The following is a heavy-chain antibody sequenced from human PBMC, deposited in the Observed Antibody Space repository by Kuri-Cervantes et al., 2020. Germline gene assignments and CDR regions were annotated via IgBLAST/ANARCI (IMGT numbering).Heavy chain of an antibody. CDR3: ASGPEYGDSTFDY. Sequence: SETLSLTCAVSGYSISSGYYCGWIRQPPGKGLEWIGSVYYSVSTYYNPSLKSRVTISVDKSKNQFSLKLSSVTAADTAVYYCASGPEYGDSTFDYWGQGTLVTVSS. CDR1: GYSISSGYY. V-gene: IGHV4-38-2*01. CDR2: VYYSVST. D-gene: IGHD4-17*01. J-gene: IGHJ4*02.